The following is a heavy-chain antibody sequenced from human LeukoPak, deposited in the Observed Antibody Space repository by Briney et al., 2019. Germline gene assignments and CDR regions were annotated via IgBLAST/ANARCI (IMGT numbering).Heavy chain of an antibody. CDR3: ANTDYASHAFDI. D-gene: IGHD4-17*01. V-gene: IGHV3-15*01. J-gene: IGHJ3*02. Sequence: PGGSLRLSCAASGFTFSDYYMSWVRQAPGKGLEWVGRIKSKTDGGTTDYAAPVKGRFTISRDNSKNTLYLQMNSLRAEDTAVYYCANTDYASHAFDIWGQGTMVTVSS. CDR2: IKSKTDGGTT. CDR1: GFTFSDYY.